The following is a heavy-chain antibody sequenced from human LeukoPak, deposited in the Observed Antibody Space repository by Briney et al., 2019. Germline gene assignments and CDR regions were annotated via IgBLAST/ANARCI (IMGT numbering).Heavy chain of an antibody. J-gene: IGHJ4*02. CDR2: INPNSGGT. D-gene: IGHD6-13*01. CDR1: GYTFTGYY. CDR3: ATYSSSWYYFDY. Sequence: ASVKVSCKASGYTFTGYYTHWVRQAPGQGLEWMGWINPNSGGTNYAQKFQGRVTMTRDTSISTAYMELSRLRSDDTAVYYCATYSSSWYYFDYWGQGTLVTVSS. V-gene: IGHV1-2*02.